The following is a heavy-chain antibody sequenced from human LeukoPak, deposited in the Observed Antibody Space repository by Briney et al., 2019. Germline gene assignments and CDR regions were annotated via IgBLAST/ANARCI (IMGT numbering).Heavy chain of an antibody. V-gene: IGHV3-15*01. CDR3: STIGSYSYGNCYYYIDF. Sequence: GGSLRLSGAPAGFSLTNGWMSWIRQLPGKGLEWVGRVKSKIDGGTPDYAAAVKGRFAISRDESKTTLYLQMNSLKSDDTGVNSCSTIGSYSYGNCYYYIDFWGKGTTVIVSS. D-gene: IGHD5-18*01. CDR2: VKSKIDGGTP. J-gene: IGHJ6*03. CDR1: GFSLTNGW.